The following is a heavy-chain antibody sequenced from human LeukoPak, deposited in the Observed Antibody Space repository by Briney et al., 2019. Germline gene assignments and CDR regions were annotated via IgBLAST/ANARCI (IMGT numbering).Heavy chain of an antibody. CDR2: IYTSGST. CDR1: GDSISSASYY. J-gene: IGHJ4*02. Sequence: PSQTLSLTCTVSGDSISSASYYWTWIRQPAGKGLEWIGRIYTSGSTNYNPSLKSRVTISIDTSKNQFSLKLSSVTAADTAVYYCARHGVRGVSDYWGQGTLVTVSS. D-gene: IGHD3-10*01. V-gene: IGHV4-61*02. CDR3: ARHGVRGVSDY.